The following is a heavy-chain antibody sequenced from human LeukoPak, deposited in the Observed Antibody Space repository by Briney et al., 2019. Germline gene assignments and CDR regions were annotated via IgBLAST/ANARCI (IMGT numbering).Heavy chain of an antibody. CDR1: GVSISSYH. Sequence: PSETLSLTCTVSGVSISSYHWSWLRQPPGKGLEGFGDNYYSGITNYTPSLKSRLIISVDTSKNQFSLKLRSVTAADTAMYYCARAGRWEGRPHAFDIWGQGTMVTVSS. V-gene: IGHV4-59*01. CDR3: ARAGRWEGRPHAFDI. CDR2: NYYSGIT. D-gene: IGHD1-14*01. J-gene: IGHJ3*02.